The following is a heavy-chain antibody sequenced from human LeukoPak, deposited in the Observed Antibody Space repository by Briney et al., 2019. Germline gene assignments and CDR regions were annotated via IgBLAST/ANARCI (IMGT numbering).Heavy chain of an antibody. V-gene: IGHV3-23*01. CDR3: ARDLGSIAVDHDAFDI. D-gene: IGHD6-19*01. J-gene: IGHJ3*02. Sequence: AGGSLRLSCAASGFSFSTYGMSWVRQTPGKGLEWVSRVSASGGRTYYADSVKGRFTISRDNSKNTMSLQMNNLRADDTAVYYCARDLGSIAVDHDAFDIWGQGTMVTVSS. CDR1: GFSFSTYG. CDR2: VSASGGRT.